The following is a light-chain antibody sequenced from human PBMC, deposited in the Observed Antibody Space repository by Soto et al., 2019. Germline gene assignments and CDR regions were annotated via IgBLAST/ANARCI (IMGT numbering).Light chain of an antibody. CDR3: QQYDQWPPMYT. V-gene: IGKV3-15*01. CDR2: GAS. Sequence: EIVMTQSPATLPVSPGERVTLSCRASQSVSSDLAWYQQKPGQPPRLLIYGASTRATGIPARFSGSGSGTDFTLTISSLQSEDFAVYYCQQYDQWPPMYTFGQGTKLEIK. J-gene: IGKJ2*01. CDR1: QSVSSD.